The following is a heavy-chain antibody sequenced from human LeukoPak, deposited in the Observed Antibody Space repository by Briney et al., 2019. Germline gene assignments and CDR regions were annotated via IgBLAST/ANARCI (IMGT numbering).Heavy chain of an antibody. Sequence: GSLRLSCAASGFTFSSYVMIWLRQAPGKGLEWVSGITGSGTKTYYADPVKGRFTISRDNSKNTVNLQMNSLRAEDTAVYHCASVPLSGQWYFDRWGRGTPVTVSS. CDR3: ASVPLSGQWYFDR. CDR1: GFTFSSYV. J-gene: IGHJ2*01. D-gene: IGHD2-2*01. V-gene: IGHV3-23*01. CDR2: ITGSGTKT.